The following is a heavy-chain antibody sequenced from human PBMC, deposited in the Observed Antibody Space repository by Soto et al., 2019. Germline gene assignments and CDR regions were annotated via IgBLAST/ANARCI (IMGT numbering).Heavy chain of an antibody. Sequence: SETLSLTCAVYGGSFSGYYWSWIRQPPGKGLEWIGEINHSGSTNYNPSLKSRVTISVDTSKNQFSLKLSFVTAVDTAVYYCARIFTGSGSYPSWFDPWGQGTLVTVSS. D-gene: IGHD3-10*01. J-gene: IGHJ5*02. CDR3: ARIFTGSGSYPSWFDP. CDR2: INHSGST. CDR1: GGSFSGYY. V-gene: IGHV4-34*01.